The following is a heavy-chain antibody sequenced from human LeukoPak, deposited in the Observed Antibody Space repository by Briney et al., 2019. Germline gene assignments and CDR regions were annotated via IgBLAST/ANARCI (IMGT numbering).Heavy chain of an antibody. CDR1: GGSISSYY. Sequence: PSETLSLTCTVSGGSISSYYWSWIRQPPGKGLEWIGYIYYSGSTNYNPSLKSRVTISVDTSKNQFSLNLTSVTAADTAVYYCARLWGGLDYWGQGTLVTVSS. CDR3: ARLWGGLDY. D-gene: IGHD3-3*01. J-gene: IGHJ4*02. V-gene: IGHV4-59*01. CDR2: IYYSGST.